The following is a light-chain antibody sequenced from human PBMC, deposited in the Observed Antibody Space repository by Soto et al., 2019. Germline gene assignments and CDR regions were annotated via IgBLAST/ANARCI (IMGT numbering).Light chain of an antibody. Sequence: QSVLTQPPSVSAAPGQKGTISCSGSTSDIGNNYVSWYQQLPGTAPKLLIYENNKRPSGIPDRFSGSKSGTSATLGITGLQTGDEADYYCGTWDSSLSAGRIGGGTKLTVL. CDR2: ENN. CDR1: TSDIGNNY. J-gene: IGLJ2*01. V-gene: IGLV1-51*02. CDR3: GTWDSSLSAGR.